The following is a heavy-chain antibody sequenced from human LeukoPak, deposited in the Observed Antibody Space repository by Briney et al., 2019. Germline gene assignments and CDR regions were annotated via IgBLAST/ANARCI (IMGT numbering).Heavy chain of an antibody. D-gene: IGHD3-9*01. Sequence: GGSLRLSCAASGFTFSSYWMHWVRQAPGKGLVWVSRINSDGSSTSYADSVKGRFTISRDNAKNTLYLQMNSLRAEDTAVYYGARGAYFDWLLSYLDYWGQGTLVTVSS. V-gene: IGHV3-74*01. J-gene: IGHJ4*02. CDR3: ARGAYFDWLLSYLDY. CDR2: INSDGSST. CDR1: GFTFSSYW.